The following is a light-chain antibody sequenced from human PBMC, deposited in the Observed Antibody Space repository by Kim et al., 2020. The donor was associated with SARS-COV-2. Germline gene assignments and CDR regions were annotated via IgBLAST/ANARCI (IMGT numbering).Light chain of an antibody. J-gene: IGLJ1*01. CDR2: GKN. CDR3: NSRDSSGNHYV. CDR1: SLRRYY. V-gene: IGLV3-19*01. Sequence: LGQRVKITCQGDSLRRYYASWYQQKPGQAPVLVIYGKNKRPSGIPDRFSGSSSGNTASLTITGAQAEDEADYYCNSRDSSGNHYVFGTGTQLTVL.